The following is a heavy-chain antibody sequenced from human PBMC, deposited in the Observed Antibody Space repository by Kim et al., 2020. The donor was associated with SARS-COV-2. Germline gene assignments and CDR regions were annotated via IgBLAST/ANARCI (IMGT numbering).Heavy chain of an antibody. D-gene: IGHD6-13*01. J-gene: IGHJ4*02. Sequence: ARKLQGRATMTPDTSTSTAYMGLRSLRSDDTAVYYCARVYFGAAASFDYWGQGTLVTVSS. V-gene: IGHV1-18*01. CDR3: ARVYFGAAASFDY.